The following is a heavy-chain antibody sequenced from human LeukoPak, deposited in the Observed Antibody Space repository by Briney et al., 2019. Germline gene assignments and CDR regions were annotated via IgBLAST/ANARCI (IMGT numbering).Heavy chain of an antibody. V-gene: IGHV3-21*01. Sequence: PGGSLRLSCAASGFTFSSYEMNWVRQAPGEGLEWVSSIRSSTTYVYYADSVKGRFTISRDNAKNSLYLQMNSLRAEDTAVYYCARDSLTMIVGRQKRGLDYWGQGTLVTVSS. CDR1: GFTFSSYE. J-gene: IGHJ4*02. CDR3: ARDSLTMIVGRQKRGLDY. D-gene: IGHD3-22*01. CDR2: IRSSTTYV.